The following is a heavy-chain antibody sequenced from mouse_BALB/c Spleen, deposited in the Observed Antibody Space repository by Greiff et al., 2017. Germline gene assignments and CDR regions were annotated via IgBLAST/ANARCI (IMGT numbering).Heavy chain of an antibody. CDR2: ILPGSGST. CDR3: ARTGYYYGSSYFDY. CDR1: GYTFSSYW. J-gene: IGHJ2*01. D-gene: IGHD1-1*01. V-gene: IGHV1-9*01. Sequence: VQLQQSGAELMKPGASVKISCKATGYTFSSYWIEWVKQRPGHGLEWIGEILPGSGSTNYNEKFKGKATFTADTSSNTAYMQLSSLTSEDSAVYYCARTGYYYGSSYFDYWGQGTTLTVSS.